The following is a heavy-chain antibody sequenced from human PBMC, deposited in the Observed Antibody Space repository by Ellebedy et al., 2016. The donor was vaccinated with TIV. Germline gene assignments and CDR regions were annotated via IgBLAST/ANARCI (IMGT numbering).Heavy chain of an antibody. Sequence: SETLSLTXTVSGGSISSYYWSWIRQPPGKGLEWIGYIYYSGSTNYNPSLKSRVTISVDTSKNQFSLKLSSVTAADTAVYYCARARVNDYGDDHPSYYFDYWGQGTLVTVSS. J-gene: IGHJ4*02. CDR2: IYYSGST. V-gene: IGHV4-59*01. CDR3: ARARVNDYGDDHPSYYFDY. CDR1: GGSISSYY. D-gene: IGHD4-17*01.